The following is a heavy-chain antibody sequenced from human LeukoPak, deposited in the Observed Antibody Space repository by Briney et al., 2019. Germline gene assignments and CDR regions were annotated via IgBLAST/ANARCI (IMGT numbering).Heavy chain of an antibody. V-gene: IGHV3-48*01. CDR2: ISSSSNTI. CDR3: VRDYTVYWYFDL. J-gene: IGHJ2*01. D-gene: IGHD3-16*01. CDR1: GFTFSDYS. Sequence: GGSLRLSCAASGFTFSDYSINWVRQAPGKGLEWVSYISSSSNTIYYADSVKGRFTISRDNAKSSLYLQMNNLRAEDTAVYYCVRDYTVYWYFDLWGRGTLVTVSS.